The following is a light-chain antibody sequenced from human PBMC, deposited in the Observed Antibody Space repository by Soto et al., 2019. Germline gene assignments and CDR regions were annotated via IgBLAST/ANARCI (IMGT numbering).Light chain of an antibody. J-gene: IGLJ2*01. CDR2: EDT. CDR3: QTWDTYNVF. CDR1: NLGDKF. Sequence: SYELTQPPSVSVSPGQTARITCSGDNLGDKFVSWYQQKSGQSPLLVINEDTRRPSRIPDRFSGSNSGNTATLTISGTQPLDEAVYYCQTWDTYNVFFGGGTKVTVL. V-gene: IGLV3-1*01.